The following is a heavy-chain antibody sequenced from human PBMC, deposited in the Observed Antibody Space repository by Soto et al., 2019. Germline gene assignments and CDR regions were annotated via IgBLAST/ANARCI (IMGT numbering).Heavy chain of an antibody. CDR1: SGSISSSNW. J-gene: IGHJ4*02. CDR3: ARVRGSGYDFDY. Sequence: SETLSLTCAVSSGSISSSNWWSWVRQPPGKGLEWIGEIYHSGSTNYNPSLKSRVTISVDKSKNQFSLKLSSVTAADTAVYYCARVRGSGYDFDYWGQGTLVTVSS. CDR2: IYHSGST. D-gene: IGHD5-12*01. V-gene: IGHV4-4*02.